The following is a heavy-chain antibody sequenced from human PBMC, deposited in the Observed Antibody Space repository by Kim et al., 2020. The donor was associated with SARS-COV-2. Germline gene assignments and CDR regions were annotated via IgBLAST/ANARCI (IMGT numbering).Heavy chain of an antibody. CDR3: AKDWGVGYCSGGSCYFDY. Sequence: TGRFTISGDNSKNTLYLQMNSLRAEDTAVYYCAKDWGVGYCSGGSCYFDYWGQGTLVTVSS. V-gene: IGHV3-30*02. J-gene: IGHJ4*02. D-gene: IGHD2-15*01.